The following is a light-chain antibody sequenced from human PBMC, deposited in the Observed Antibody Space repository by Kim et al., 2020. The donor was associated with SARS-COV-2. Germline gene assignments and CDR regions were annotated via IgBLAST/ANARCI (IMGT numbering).Light chain of an antibody. CDR1: NIGSKN. CDR2: RDS. J-gene: IGLJ3*02. Sequence: SSELTQPLSVSLALGQTARITCGGNNIGSKNVHWYQQKPGQATVLVIYRDSNRPSGIPERFSGSNSGNTATLTISRAQAGDEADYYCQVWDSSTWVFGGGTQLTVL. CDR3: QVWDSSTWV. V-gene: IGLV3-9*01.